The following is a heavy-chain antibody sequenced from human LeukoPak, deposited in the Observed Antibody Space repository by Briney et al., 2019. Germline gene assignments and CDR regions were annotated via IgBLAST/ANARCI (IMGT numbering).Heavy chain of an antibody. D-gene: IGHD1-14*01. CDR3: VRGDRYFFDY. CDR2: IGNTGRTI. CDR1: GFRFSSYE. V-gene: IGHV3-48*03. J-gene: IGHJ4*02. Sequence: GVSLRLSCAASGFRFSSYEMSWVRQAPGRGLELVSYIGNTGRTIYYVDSVKGRFTVSRDNAKNSLYLQMNSLRAEDTAIYYCVRGDRYFFDYWGQGTLVTVSS.